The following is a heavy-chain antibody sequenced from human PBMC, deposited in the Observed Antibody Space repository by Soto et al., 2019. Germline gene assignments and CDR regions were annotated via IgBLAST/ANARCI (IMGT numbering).Heavy chain of an antibody. J-gene: IGHJ4*02. CDR1: GFTFSSYG. D-gene: IGHD2-2*01. CDR2: ISANGQGI. Sequence: GGSLRLSCAASGFTFSSYGMHWVRQAPGKGLEWVSAISANGQGIYYADSVRGRFTISRDNSKNTVFLHMDSLRAEDTAVYYCAKDRDYPRDQFHYWGQGTMVTVSS. CDR3: AKDRDYPRDQFHY. V-gene: IGHV3-23*01.